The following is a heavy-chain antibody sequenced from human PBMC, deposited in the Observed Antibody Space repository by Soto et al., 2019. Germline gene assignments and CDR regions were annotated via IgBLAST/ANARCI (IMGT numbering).Heavy chain of an antibody. J-gene: IGHJ6*04. Sequence: GRSLRLSCAASGCTFSNYDMHWVRQAPGEGLEWVSGIGAASDTYYQVSVQGRFTVSRDNAKKSLYLQMNSLRAGDTAVYYCARGVLGPGDYYHRMDVWGKGTTVTVSS. D-gene: IGHD7-27*01. V-gene: IGHV3-13*01. CDR2: IGAASDT. CDR1: GCTFSNYD. CDR3: ARGVLGPGDYYHRMDV.